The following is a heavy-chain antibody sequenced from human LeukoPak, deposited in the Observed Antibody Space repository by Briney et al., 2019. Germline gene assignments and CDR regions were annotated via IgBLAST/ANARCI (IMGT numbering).Heavy chain of an antibody. J-gene: IGHJ4*02. V-gene: IGHV3-33*01. D-gene: IGHD2-8*02. CDR1: GFTLSSYA. Sequence: GGSLRLSCAASGFTLSSYAMHWVRQAPGKGLEWVAVIWYDGSNKYYADSVKGRFTISRDNSKNTLYLQMNSLGAEDTAVYYCARGTGYYFDYWGQGTLVTVSS. CDR2: IWYDGSNK. CDR3: ARGTGYYFDY.